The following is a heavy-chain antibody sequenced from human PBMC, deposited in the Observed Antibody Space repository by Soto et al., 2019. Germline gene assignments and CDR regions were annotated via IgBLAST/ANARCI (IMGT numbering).Heavy chain of an antibody. CDR1: GGTFSSYA. Sequence: QVQLVQSGAEVKKPGSSVKVSCKASGGTFSSYAISWVRQAPGQGLEWMGGIIPIFGTANYAQKFQGRVTITADKSTSTAYMELSSLRSEDTAVYYCARGGYDCWSGYLPYYYYGMDVWGQGTTVTVSS. D-gene: IGHD3-3*01. CDR3: ARGGYDCWSGYLPYYYYGMDV. CDR2: IIPIFGTA. V-gene: IGHV1-69*06. J-gene: IGHJ6*02.